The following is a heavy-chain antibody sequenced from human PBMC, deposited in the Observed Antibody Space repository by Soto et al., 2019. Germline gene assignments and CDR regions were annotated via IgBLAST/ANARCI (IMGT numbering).Heavy chain of an antibody. J-gene: IGHJ4*02. CDR2: VSPNGQGI. Sequence: GGSLRLSCAASGFTLGRYGMSWVRQAPGKGLEWVSAVSPNGQGIYYADSVRGRFTISRDFSKNTVFLHTDSLRAEDTAVYYCAKDRDYPRDYFHYWGQGTLVTVSS. CDR3: AKDRDYPRDYFHY. CDR1: GFTLGRYG. V-gene: IGHV3-23*01. D-gene: IGHD3-10*01.